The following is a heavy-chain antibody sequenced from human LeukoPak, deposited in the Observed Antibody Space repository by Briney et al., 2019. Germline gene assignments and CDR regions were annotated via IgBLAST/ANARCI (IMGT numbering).Heavy chain of an antibody. CDR1: GFTFSSYA. Sequence: GGSLRLSCAASGFTFSSYAMSWVRQAPGKGLEWVSAISGSGGSTYYADSVKGRFTISRDNSKNTLYLQMNSLRAEDTAVYYCAKDYPDGAAENICFDYWGQGTLVTVSS. CDR3: AKDYPDGAAENICFDY. CDR2: ISGSGGST. V-gene: IGHV3-23*01. J-gene: IGHJ4*02. D-gene: IGHD6-13*01.